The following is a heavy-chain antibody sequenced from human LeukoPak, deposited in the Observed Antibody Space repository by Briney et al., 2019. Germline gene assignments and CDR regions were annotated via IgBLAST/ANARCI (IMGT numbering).Heavy chain of an antibody. Sequence: GGSLRLSCAASGFTFSSYEMNWVRQAPGKGLEWDSYISSSGSTIYYADSVKGRFTISRDNAKNSLYLQMNSLRAEDTAVYYCARDRGIAAPPAHFDYWGQGTLVTVSS. V-gene: IGHV3-48*03. CDR1: GFTFSSYE. CDR2: ISSSGSTI. J-gene: IGHJ4*02. D-gene: IGHD6-6*01. CDR3: ARDRGIAAPPAHFDY.